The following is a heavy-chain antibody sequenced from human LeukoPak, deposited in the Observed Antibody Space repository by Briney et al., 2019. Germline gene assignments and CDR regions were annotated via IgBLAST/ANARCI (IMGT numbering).Heavy chain of an antibody. CDR2: ISWNSGSI. D-gene: IGHD2-15*01. Sequence: SGRSLRLSCAASGFTFDDYAMHWVRQAPGKGLEWVSGISWNSGSIGYADSVKGRFTISRDNAKNSLYLQMNSLGAEDTALYYCAKALGYCSGGSCYLNGFDIWGQGTMVTVSS. CDR1: GFTFDDYA. CDR3: AKALGYCSGGSCYLNGFDI. V-gene: IGHV3-9*01. J-gene: IGHJ3*02.